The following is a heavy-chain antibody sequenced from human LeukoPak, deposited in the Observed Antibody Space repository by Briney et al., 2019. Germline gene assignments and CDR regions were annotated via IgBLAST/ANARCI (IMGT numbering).Heavy chain of an antibody. J-gene: IGHJ4*02. V-gene: IGHV3-30-3*01. CDR1: GFTFITYA. Sequence: PGRSLRLSCAASGFTFITYAMHWVRQAPGKGLEWVAVISYDGSNEYYVDSVKGRFTISRDNSKNILYLQMNSLTAEDTAVYYCARDSLKNGYNCDYFDYWGQGTLVTVSS. CDR3: ARDSLKNGYNCDYFDY. D-gene: IGHD5-24*01. CDR2: ISYDGSNE.